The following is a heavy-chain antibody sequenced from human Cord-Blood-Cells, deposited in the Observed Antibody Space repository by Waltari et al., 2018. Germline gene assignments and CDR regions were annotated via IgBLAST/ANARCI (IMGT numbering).Heavy chain of an antibody. Sequence: EVQLVESGGGLVKPGGSLRLSCAASGFTFSSYSMNWVRQAPGKGLEWVASISSSSSYIYCADSVKGRFTISRDNAKNSLYLQMNSLRAEDTAVYYCARDLAAAGFDYWGQGTLVTVSS. CDR3: ARDLAAAGFDY. CDR1: GFTFSSYS. CDR2: ISSSSSYI. D-gene: IGHD6-13*01. V-gene: IGHV3-21*01. J-gene: IGHJ4*02.